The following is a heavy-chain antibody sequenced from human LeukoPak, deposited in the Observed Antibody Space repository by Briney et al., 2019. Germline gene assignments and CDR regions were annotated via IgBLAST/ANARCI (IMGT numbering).Heavy chain of an antibody. D-gene: IGHD5-12*01. CDR2: IRDDGSNK. Sequence: GGSLRLSCAASGFTFSSYGMYWVRQAPGKGLEWVAFIRDDGSNKYYADSVKGRFTISRDNSKNTLYLQMKSLRAEDTAVYYSAKGGGYEAQYYYYYLDVWGKGTTVTISS. J-gene: IGHJ6*03. V-gene: IGHV3-30*02. CDR3: AKGGGYEAQYYYYYLDV. CDR1: GFTFSSYG.